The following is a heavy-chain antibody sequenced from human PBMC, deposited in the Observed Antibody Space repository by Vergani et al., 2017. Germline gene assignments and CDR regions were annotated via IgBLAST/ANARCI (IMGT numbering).Heavy chain of an antibody. V-gene: IGHV3-21*01. D-gene: IGHD3-3*01. CDR3: ARGIPYYDFWSGYYNDYYYYYMDV. CDR2: ISSSSSYI. J-gene: IGHJ6*03. CDR1: GFTFSSYS. Sequence: EVQLVESGGGLVKPGGSLRLSCAASGFTFSSYSMNGVRQAPGKGLEWVSSISSSSSYIYYADSVKGRFTISRDNAKNSLYLQMNSLRAEDTAVYYCARGIPYYDFWSGYYNDYYYYYMDVWGKGTTVTVSS.